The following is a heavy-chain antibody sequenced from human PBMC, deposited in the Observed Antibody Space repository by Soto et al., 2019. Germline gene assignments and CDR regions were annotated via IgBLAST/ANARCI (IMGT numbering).Heavy chain of an antibody. D-gene: IGHD2-15*01. J-gene: IGHJ6*03. CDR3: ARELGGVVADYYYYYYMDV. CDR2: IIPILGIA. V-gene: IGHV1-69*08. Sequence: QVQLVQSGAEVKKPGSSVKVSCKASGGTFSSYTISWVRQAPGQGLEWMGRIIPILGIANYAQKFQGRVTITADKSTSTAYMELSSLRSEDTDVYYCARELGGVVADYYYYYYMDVWGKGTTVTVSS. CDR1: GGTFSSYT.